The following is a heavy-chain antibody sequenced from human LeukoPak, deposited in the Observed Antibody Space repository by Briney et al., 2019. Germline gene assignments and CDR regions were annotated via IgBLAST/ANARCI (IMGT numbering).Heavy chain of an antibody. D-gene: IGHD2-21*01. V-gene: IGHV3-7*03. CDR2: INQVGDSL. J-gene: IGHJ4*02. Sequence: GGSLRLSCAASGFTLGDFWMSWVRQAPGKGREWVANINQVGDSLSYVTSVRGRFTISRDNAKNALFLQISSLRAEDTAIYYCAREFVVEPKSSFDHWGQGTLVTVSS. CDR3: AREFVVEPKSSFDH. CDR1: GFTLGDFW.